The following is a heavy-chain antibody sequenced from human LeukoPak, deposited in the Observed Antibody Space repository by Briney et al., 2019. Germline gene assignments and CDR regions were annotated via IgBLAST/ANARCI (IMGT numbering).Heavy chain of an antibody. CDR2: ISAYNGNT. Sequence: GASVKVSCKASGYTFTSYGISWVRQAPGQGLEWMGWISAYNGNTNYAQKLQGRVTMTTDTSTSTAYMELRSLRSDDTAVYYCARVYDSSGYHIPRAFDIWGQATMVTVSS. CDR1: GYTFTSYG. CDR3: ARVYDSSGYHIPRAFDI. V-gene: IGHV1-18*01. J-gene: IGHJ3*02. D-gene: IGHD3-22*01.